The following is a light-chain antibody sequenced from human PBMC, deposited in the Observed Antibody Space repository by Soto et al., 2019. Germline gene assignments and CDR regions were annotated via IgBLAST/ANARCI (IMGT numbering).Light chain of an antibody. V-gene: IGLV1-40*01. CDR3: HSYDSTLSASV. CDR2: GDN. CDR1: NSNIGSGYG. J-gene: IGLJ3*02. Sequence: QSVLTQPPSVSGAPGQRVTISCTGNNSNIGSGYGLHWYQQLPGMAPKLLIYGDNTRPSGVPDRFSGSRSGTSASLAITGLLTENEADYYCHSYDSTLSASVFGGGTKLTVL.